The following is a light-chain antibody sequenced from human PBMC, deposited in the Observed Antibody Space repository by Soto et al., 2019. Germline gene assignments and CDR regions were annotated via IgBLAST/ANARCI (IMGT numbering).Light chain of an antibody. CDR3: QQANSFPIT. CDR2: EAS. Sequence: DIQMTQSPSSVSASVGDRVTITCRASQGITKRLAWYQQKQGKAPKXXIYEASSLQSGVPSRISGSGSGTDGTLTISSLQTEDGATYDCQQANSFPITFGQGTRLEIK. CDR1: QGITKR. J-gene: IGKJ5*01. V-gene: IGKV1D-12*01.